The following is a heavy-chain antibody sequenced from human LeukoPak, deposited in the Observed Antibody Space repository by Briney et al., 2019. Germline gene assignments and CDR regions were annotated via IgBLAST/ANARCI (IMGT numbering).Heavy chain of an antibody. CDR3: AKENYDILTGYSSFDY. Sequence: ASVKVSCKASGYTFTCYYMHWVRQAPGQGLEWMGLIYPNSGGTNYAQKFQGGVTMTRDTSISTAYMELSRLRSDDTDVYYCAKENYDILTGYSSFDYWGQGTLVTVSS. CDR1: GYTFTCYY. CDR2: IYPNSGGT. J-gene: IGHJ4*02. D-gene: IGHD3-9*01. V-gene: IGHV1-2*02.